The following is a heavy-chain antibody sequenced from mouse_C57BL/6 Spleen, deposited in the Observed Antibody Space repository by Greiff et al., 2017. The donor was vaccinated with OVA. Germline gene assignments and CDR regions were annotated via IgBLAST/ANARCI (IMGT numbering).Heavy chain of an antibody. V-gene: IGHV1-82*01. Sequence: QVQLQQSGPELVKPGASVKISCKASGYAFSSSWMNWVKQRPGKGLEWIGRIYPGDGDTNYNGKFKGKATLTADTSSSTAYMQLSSLTSEDSAVYFCARSDGSRGYFDYWGQGTTLTVSS. CDR1: GYAFSSSW. J-gene: IGHJ2*01. CDR3: ARSDGSRGYFDY. D-gene: IGHD1-1*01. CDR2: IYPGDGDT.